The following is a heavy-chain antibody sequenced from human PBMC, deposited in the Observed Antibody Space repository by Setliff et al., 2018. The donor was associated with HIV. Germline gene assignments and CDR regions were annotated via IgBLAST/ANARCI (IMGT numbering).Heavy chain of an antibody. CDR2: IYFNGIT. V-gene: IGHV4-39*01. Sequence: SETLSLTCSVSGDSVSSRSYYWGWIRQSPGKGLEWIGSIYFNGITHDNPSLKSRVTTSVDTSKNQFSLKLSSVTAADTAVYYCARVMDTAMVSRLLLYYFDYWGQGTLVTVSS. CDR3: ARVMDTAMVSRLLLYYFDY. CDR1: GDSVSSRSYY. D-gene: IGHD5-18*01. J-gene: IGHJ4*02.